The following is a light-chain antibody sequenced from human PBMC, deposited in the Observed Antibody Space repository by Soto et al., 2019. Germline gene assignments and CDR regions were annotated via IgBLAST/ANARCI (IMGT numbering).Light chain of an antibody. CDR2: AAS. CDR3: LQHNSYLALT. Sequence: DIQMTQSPSSLSASVGDRGTITCRASQGIRNDLGWYQQKPGKAPKRLIYAASSLQSGVASRFIGSGSWKEFTLPIISLQPEDFATNYCLQHNSYLALTFGGGTKVEIK. CDR1: QGIRND. J-gene: IGKJ4*01. V-gene: IGKV1-17*01.